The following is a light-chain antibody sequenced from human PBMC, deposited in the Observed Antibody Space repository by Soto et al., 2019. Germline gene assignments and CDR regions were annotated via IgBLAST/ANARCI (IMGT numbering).Light chain of an antibody. CDR3: QQYNSYRT. CDR2: KAS. V-gene: IGKV1-5*03. Sequence: DIQMTQSPSTVSASVGDRVTITCRASQNINTWLAWYQQKPGKAPKLLILKASSLESGVPSRFSGSGSGTEFTLTISSLQPDDFATYYCQQYNSYRTFGQGTKWIS. J-gene: IGKJ1*01. CDR1: QNINTW.